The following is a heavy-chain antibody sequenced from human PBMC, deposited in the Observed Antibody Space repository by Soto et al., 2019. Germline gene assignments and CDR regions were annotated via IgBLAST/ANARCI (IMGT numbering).Heavy chain of an antibody. Sequence: QVQLQESGPGLVKPSETLSLTCTVSGGSISSYYWSWIRQPPGKGLEWIGYIYYSGSTNYNPSLKSRVTISVDTCKNQFSLKLSSVTAADTAVYYCARRGTTCGRTFDYWGQGTLVTVSS. J-gene: IGHJ4*02. D-gene: IGHD1-26*01. CDR2: IYYSGST. V-gene: IGHV4-59*01. CDR3: ARRGTTCGRTFDY. CDR1: GGSISSYY.